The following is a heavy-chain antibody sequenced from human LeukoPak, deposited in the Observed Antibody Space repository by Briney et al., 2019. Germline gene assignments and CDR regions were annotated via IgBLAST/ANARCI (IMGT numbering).Heavy chain of an antibody. CDR2: ISSSGSNI. V-gene: IGHV3-48*01. CDR1: GFTFSSYN. J-gene: IGHJ6*04. CDR3: TKALDSVLDV. D-gene: IGHD3/OR15-3a*01. Sequence: GGYLRLSCVGSGFTFSSYNMNWVRQAPGKGLEWVSYISSSGSNIYYADSVRGRFTISRDNARNSLYPQMAGLTAEDTALYYCTKALDSVLDVWGNGTTVTVSS.